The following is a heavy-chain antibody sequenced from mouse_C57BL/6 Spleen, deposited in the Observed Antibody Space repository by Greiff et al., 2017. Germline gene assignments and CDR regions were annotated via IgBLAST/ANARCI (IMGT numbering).Heavy chain of an antibody. CDR2: IRNKANGYTT. CDR3: ARCSRYGNFAY. J-gene: IGHJ3*01. CDR1: GFTFTDYY. V-gene: IGHV7-3*01. D-gene: IGHD2-1*01. Sequence: EVKVVESGGGLVQPGGSLSLSCAASGFTFTDYYMSWVRQPPGKALEWLGFIRNKANGYTTEYSASVKGRFTISRDNSQSLLYLQMNALRAEDSATYYCARCSRYGNFAYWGQGTLVTVSA.